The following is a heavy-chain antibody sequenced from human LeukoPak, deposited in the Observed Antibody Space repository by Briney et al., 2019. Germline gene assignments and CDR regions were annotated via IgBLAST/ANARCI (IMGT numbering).Heavy chain of an antibody. CDR3: ARVIVVVVAAIGYFDY. D-gene: IGHD2-15*01. V-gene: IGHV3-7*03. CDR2: IKQDGSEK. J-gene: IGHJ4*02. Sequence: GGSLRLSCAASGFTFSSYWMSWVRQAPGKGLEWVADIKQDGSEKYYVDSVKARFTISRDNAKNSLYLQMNSLRAEDTAVYYCARVIVVVVAAIGYFDYWGQGTLVTVSS. CDR1: GFTFSSYW.